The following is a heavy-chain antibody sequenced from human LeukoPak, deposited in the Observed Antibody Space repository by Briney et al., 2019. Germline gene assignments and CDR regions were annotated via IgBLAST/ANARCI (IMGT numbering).Heavy chain of an antibody. J-gene: IGHJ5*02. Sequence: SETLSPTCTVSGGSISSSSYYWGWIRQPPGKGLEWIGSIYYSGSTYYNPSLKSRVTISVDTSKNQFSLKLSSVTAADTAVYYCASSTIVGATKWFDPWGQGTLVTVSS. V-gene: IGHV4-39*07. CDR1: GGSISSSSYY. CDR2: IYYSGST. CDR3: ASSTIVGATKWFDP. D-gene: IGHD1-26*01.